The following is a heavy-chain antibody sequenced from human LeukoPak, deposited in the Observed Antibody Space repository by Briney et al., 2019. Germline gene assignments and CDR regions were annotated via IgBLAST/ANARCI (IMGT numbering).Heavy chain of an antibody. CDR2: IWSDGSND. V-gene: IGHV3-33*06. D-gene: IGHD1-26*01. J-gene: IGHJ4*02. CDR3: AKGGKWDVTPFDY. CDR1: GFTFRNYA. Sequence: PGGSLRLSCAASGFTFRNYAMDWVRQAPGKGLEWVAVIWSDGSNDRYADSVKGRFTISRDNSKNTLYLQVNSLRAEDTAVYYCAKGGKWDVTPFDYWGQGTLVTVSS.